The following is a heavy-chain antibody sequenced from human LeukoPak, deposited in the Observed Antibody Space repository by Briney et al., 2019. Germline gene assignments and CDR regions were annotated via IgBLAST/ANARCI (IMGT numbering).Heavy chain of an antibody. CDR3: QIVVVITQPDY. CDR1: GGTFSSYA. J-gene: IGHJ4*02. Sequence: SVKVSCKASGGTFSSYAISWVRQAPGQGLEWMGGIIPIFGTANYAQKFQGRVTITADESTSTAYMELSSLRSEDTAVYYCQIVVVITQPDYWGQGTLSPSPQ. CDR2: IIPIFGTA. D-gene: IGHD3-22*01. V-gene: IGHV1-69*13.